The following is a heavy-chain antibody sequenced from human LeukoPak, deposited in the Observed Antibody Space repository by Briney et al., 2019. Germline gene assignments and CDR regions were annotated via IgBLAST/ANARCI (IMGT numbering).Heavy chain of an antibody. Sequence: ASVKVSCKASGYSLTGYYMHWLRQAPGQGLEWMGWINPNSGDTGYAQKFQGRVTMTRDMSISTIYMELTRLRSDDTALYYCARWDGYSSSPDYWGQGTLVTVSS. V-gene: IGHV1-2*02. CDR3: ARWDGYSSSPDY. CDR2: INPNSGDT. CDR1: GYSLTGYY. D-gene: IGHD6-13*01. J-gene: IGHJ4*02.